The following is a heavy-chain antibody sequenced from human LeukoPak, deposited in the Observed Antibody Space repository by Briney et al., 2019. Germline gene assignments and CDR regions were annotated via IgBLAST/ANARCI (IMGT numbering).Heavy chain of an antibody. CDR2: INHSGST. J-gene: IGHJ4*02. V-gene: IGHV4-34*01. Sequence: SETLSLTCAVYGGSFSGYYWSWIRQPPGKGLEWIGEINHSGSTNYNPSLKSRVTISVDTSKYQFSLKLSSVTAADTAVYYCARTRTGGLGYYFDYWGQGTLVTVSS. CDR3: ARTRTGGLGYYFDY. D-gene: IGHD7-27*01. CDR1: GGSFSGYY.